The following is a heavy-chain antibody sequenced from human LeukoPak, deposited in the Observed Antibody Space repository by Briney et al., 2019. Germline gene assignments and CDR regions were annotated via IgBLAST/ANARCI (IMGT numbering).Heavy chain of an antibody. Sequence: SETLSLTCTVSSGSISSGTYYWSWIRQPAGKGPEWIGRIYSSGSTNYNPSLKSRVTISVDTSKNQFSLKLSSVTAADTAVYYCARGQGWYWLRGTGFDYWGQGTLVTVSS. D-gene: IGHD6-19*01. J-gene: IGHJ4*02. CDR3: ARGQGWYWLRGTGFDY. V-gene: IGHV4-61*02. CDR1: SGSISSGTYY. CDR2: IYSSGST.